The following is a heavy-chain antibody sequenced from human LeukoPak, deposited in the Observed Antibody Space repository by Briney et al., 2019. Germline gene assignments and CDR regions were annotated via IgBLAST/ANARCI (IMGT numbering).Heavy chain of an antibody. CDR3: ARDLRSSLVA. D-gene: IGHD2-2*01. CDR2: INPDGSEK. J-gene: IGHJ5*02. V-gene: IGHV3-7*01. Sequence: PGGSLRLSCAACGFTFSTSWMTWVRQAPGKGLEWVANINPDGSEKNYVDSVKGRFTVSRDNAENSLFLQVNSLRADDTALYYCARDLRSSLVAWGQGILDTVSS. CDR1: GFTFSTSW.